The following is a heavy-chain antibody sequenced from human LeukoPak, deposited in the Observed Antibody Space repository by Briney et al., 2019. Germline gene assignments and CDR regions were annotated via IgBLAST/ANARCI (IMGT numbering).Heavy chain of an antibody. CDR2: ISSGGST. V-gene: IGHV3-66*01. J-gene: IGHJ4*02. CDR3: ARDRADYYDSSGYLYYFDY. Sequence: PGGSLRLSCAASGFTVSSNYMSWVRQAPGKGLEWVSVISSGGSTNHADSVKGRFTISRDNSKNTLNLQMNSLRAEDTAVYYCARDRADYYDSSGYLYYFDYWGQGTLVTVSS. CDR1: GFTVSSNY. D-gene: IGHD3-22*01.